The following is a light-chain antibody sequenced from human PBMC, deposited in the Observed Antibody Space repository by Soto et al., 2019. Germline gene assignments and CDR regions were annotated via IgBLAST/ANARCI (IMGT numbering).Light chain of an antibody. CDR3: QNWGTGFQV. CDR1: SWQNSYA. J-gene: IGLJ3*02. Sequence: QPVLTQSPSASASLGASVKLTCTLTSWQNSYAIAWHQQQPGKGPRYLMNIQSDGSYSRGDRIPVRFSGSSSGAERYLTISRLQSEDESDYYCQNWGTGFQVFGGGTKLTVL. V-gene: IGLV4-69*02. CDR2: IQSDGSY.